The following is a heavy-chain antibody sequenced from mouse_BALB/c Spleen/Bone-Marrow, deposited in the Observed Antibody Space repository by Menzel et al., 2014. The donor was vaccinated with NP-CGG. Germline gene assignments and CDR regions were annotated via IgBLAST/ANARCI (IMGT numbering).Heavy chain of an antibody. CDR2: IGSGNT. V-gene: IGHV1-84*02. Sequence: VQLQQSGPELVKPGASVKISCKASGYTFTDYYINWVKQKPGQGLEWIGWIGSGNTKYNEKFKGKATLTVDTSSSTAYMQLSSLTSEDTAVYFCARENYGSSYYFDYWGQGTTLTVSS. CDR1: GYTFTDYY. J-gene: IGHJ2*01. D-gene: IGHD1-1*01. CDR3: ARENYGSSYYFDY.